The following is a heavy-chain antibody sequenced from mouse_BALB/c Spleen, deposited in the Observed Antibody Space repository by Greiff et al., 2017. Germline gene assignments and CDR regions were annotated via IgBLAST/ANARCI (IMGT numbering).Heavy chain of an antibody. CDR1: GFTFSSYA. CDR3: ARDRTHDYDGYYFDY. CDR2: ISSGGSYT. D-gene: IGHD2-4*01. J-gene: IGHJ2*01. V-gene: IGHV5-9-4*01. Sequence: EVQGVESGGGLVKPGGSLKLSCAASGFTFSSYAMSWVRQSPEKRLEWVAEISSGGSYTYYPDTVTGRFTISRDNAKNTLYLEMSSLRSEDTAMYYCARDRTHDYDGYYFDYWGQGTTLTVSS.